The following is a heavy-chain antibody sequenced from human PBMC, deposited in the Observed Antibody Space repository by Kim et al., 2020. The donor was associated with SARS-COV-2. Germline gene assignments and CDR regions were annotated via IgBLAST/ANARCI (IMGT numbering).Heavy chain of an antibody. V-gene: IGHV3-48*01. CDR1: EFTFSSYA. CDR3: DCRGDYLDF. D-gene: IGHD2-21*01. J-gene: IGHJ4*01. Sequence: GGSLRLSCAASEFTFSSYAMTWVRQAPGKGLEWVSFICSTGSIIYKADSVAGPFTFSIYNADNSVFLQLNSHRVENTAMYHCDCRGDYLDFCRDGTLVT. CDR2: ICSTGSII.